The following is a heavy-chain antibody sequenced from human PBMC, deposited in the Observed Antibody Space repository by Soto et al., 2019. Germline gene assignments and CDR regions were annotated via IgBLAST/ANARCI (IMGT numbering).Heavy chain of an antibody. D-gene: IGHD6-6*01. CDR3: ARGGYSSSSGLGY. J-gene: IGHJ4*02. V-gene: IGHV1-2*02. CDR2: INPNTGGT. Sequence: QVQLVQSGAEVKKPGASVTVSCKASGYTFTGYYMHWVRQAPGQGLEWMGWINPNTGGTNYAQKFQGRVTMTRDTSIGTAYMELSRLKSDDTAVYYCARGGYSSSSGLGYWGQGTLVTVSS. CDR1: GYTFTGYY.